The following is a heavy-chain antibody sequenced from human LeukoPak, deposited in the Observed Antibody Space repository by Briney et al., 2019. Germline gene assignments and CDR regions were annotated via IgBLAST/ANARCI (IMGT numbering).Heavy chain of an antibody. J-gene: IGHJ4*02. CDR1: GFTFSMDS. CDR3: ARVLAGYDY. V-gene: IGHV3-64*02. D-gene: IGHD2-15*01. Sequence: GGSLRLSCAASGFTFSMDSMHWVRQAPGKGLECVLAINSDGISTDYGDSVRGRFTISRDNSKNTLYLQMGSLITEAMAVYYCARVLAGYDYWGQGTLVTVSS. CDR2: INSDGIST.